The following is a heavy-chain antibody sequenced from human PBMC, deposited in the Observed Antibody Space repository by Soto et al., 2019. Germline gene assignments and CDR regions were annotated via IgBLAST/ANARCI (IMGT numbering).Heavy chain of an antibody. V-gene: IGHV3-13*01. CDR2: IGTAGDT. D-gene: IGHD3-3*01. J-gene: IGHJ4*02. Sequence: GSLGRAGAASGFTFSSYDMHGVRQATGKGLEWVSAIGTAGDTYYPGSVKGLFTISRENAKNSLYLQMNSLRAGDTAVYYCARAYENYDFWSGGYYFDYWGQGTLVTVYS. CDR3: ARAYENYDFWSGGYYFDY. CDR1: GFTFSSYD.